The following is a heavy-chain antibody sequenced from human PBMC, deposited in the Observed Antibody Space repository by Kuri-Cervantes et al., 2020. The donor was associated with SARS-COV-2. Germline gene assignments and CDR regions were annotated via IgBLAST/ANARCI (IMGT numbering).Heavy chain of an antibody. J-gene: IGHJ6*02. CDR2: INSDGSST. CDR3: ASDPVTPCYYYYYGMDV. Sequence: GGSLRLSCAASGFTFSSYWMHWVRQAPGKGLVWVSRINSDGSSTSYADSVKGRFTISRDNAKNTLYLQMNSLRAEDTAVYYCASDPVTPCYYYYYGMDVWGQGTTVTVSS. CDR1: GFTFSSYW. D-gene: IGHD4-23*01. V-gene: IGHV3-74*01.